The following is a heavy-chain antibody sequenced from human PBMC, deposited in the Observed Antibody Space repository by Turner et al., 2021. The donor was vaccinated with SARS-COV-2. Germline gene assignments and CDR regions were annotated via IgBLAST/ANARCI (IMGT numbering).Heavy chain of an antibody. CDR1: AGTFSSYA. D-gene: IGHD3-22*01. CDR2: SIPILGIA. CDR3: ARAKFYYYDSSGYQYYFDY. Sequence: QRVQSGAAVHTPGSSVKVPCKASAGTFSSYASNWVRQAPGQGLGWMGRSIPILGIANYAQKFQGRVTITAEKSTSTAYMELSSLRSEDTAVYDCARAKFYYYDSSGYQYYFDYWGQGTLVTVSS. J-gene: IGHJ4*02. V-gene: IGHV1-69*04.